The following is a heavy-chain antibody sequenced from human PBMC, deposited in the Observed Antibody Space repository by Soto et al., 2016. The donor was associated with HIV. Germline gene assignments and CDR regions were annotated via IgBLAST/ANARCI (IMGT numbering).Heavy chain of an antibody. V-gene: IGHV4-39*01. CDR1: GGSISSSSYY. J-gene: IGHJ6*02. D-gene: IGHD5-12*01. CDR2: SLIVGTP. Sequence: QLQLQESGPGLVKPSETLSLNCTVSGGSISSSSYYWGWIRQPPGKGWSGLGVSLIVGTPTTTRPQESSHHIRRHVQDQFSLKLSSVTAADTAVYYCARHIIDPSGXNKGXWVRALNYGMDVWGLKGPRSP. CDR3: ARHIIDPSGXNKGXWVRALNYGMDV.